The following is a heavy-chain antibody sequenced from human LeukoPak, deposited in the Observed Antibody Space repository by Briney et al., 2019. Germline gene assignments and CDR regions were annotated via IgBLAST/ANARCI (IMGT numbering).Heavy chain of an antibody. J-gene: IGHJ4*02. CDR1: GGSISSGGYS. V-gene: IGHV4-30-4*07. CDR2: IYYSGST. D-gene: IGHD3-10*01. Sequence: SETLSLTCAVSGGSISSGGYSWSWIRQPPGKGLEWIGYIYYSGSTYYNPSLKSRVTISVDTSKNQFSLKLSSVTAADTAVYYCARLRRRITMVRGAAGYFDYWGQGTLVTVSS. CDR3: ARLRRRITMVRGAAGYFDY.